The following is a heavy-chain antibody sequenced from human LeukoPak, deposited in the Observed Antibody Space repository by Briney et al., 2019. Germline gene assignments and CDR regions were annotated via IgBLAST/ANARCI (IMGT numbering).Heavy chain of an antibody. V-gene: IGHV1-69*01. Sequence: SVKVSCKASGGTFSSYAISWVRQAPGQGLEWMGGIIPIFGTANYAQKFQGRVTITADESTSTAYMELSSLRSEDTAAYYCARGQQLVPSYYYYMDVWGKGTTVTVSS. CDR3: ARGQQLVPSYYYYMDV. CDR1: GGTFSSYA. CDR2: IIPIFGTA. D-gene: IGHD6-13*01. J-gene: IGHJ6*03.